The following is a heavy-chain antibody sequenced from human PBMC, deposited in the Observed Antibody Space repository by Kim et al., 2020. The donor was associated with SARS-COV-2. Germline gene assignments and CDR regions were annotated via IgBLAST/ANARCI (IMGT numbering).Heavy chain of an antibody. J-gene: IGHJ4*02. CDR3: AKDGPTYGSGSYYAGY. CDR1: GFTFSSYG. Sequence: GGSLRLSCAASGFTFSSYGMHWVRQAPGKGLEWVAVISYDGSNKYYADSVKGRFTISRDNSKNTLYLQMNSLRAEDTAVYYCAKDGPTYGSGSYYAGYWGQGTLVTVSS. V-gene: IGHV3-30*18. CDR2: ISYDGSNK. D-gene: IGHD3-10*01.